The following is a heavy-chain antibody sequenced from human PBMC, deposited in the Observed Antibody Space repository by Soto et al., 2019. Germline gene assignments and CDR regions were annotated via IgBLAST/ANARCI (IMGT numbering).Heavy chain of an antibody. CDR3: ARNLASARQVDY. D-gene: IGHD6-13*01. Sequence: EMQLVESGGGLVQPGGSLRLSCAVSGFTVSSNYMTWVRQPPGKGLEWVSVMYTSGRTYYGDSVKGRVTISRDNSKNTLYLQMNSLRVEDTAVYYCARNLASARQVDYWGQGTLVTVSS. CDR1: GFTVSSNY. CDR2: MYTSGRT. J-gene: IGHJ4*02. V-gene: IGHV3-66*01.